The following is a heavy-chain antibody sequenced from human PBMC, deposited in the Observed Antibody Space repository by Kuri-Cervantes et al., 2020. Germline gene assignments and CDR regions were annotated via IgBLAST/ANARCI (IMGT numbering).Heavy chain of an antibody. CDR3: ASGRPDRITMTHRVGRYFQH. V-gene: IGHV1-69*06. CDR2: IIPIFGTA. CDR1: GYILTELS. D-gene: IGHD3-22*01. Sequence: SVKVSCKVSGYILTELSIHWVRQAPGQGLEWMGGIIPIFGTANYAQKFQGRVTITADKSTSTAYMELSSLRSEDTAVYYCASGRPDRITMTHRVGRYFQHWGQGTLVTVSS. J-gene: IGHJ1*01.